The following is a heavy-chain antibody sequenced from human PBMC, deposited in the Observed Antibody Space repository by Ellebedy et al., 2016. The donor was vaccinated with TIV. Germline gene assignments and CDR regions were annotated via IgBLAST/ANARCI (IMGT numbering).Heavy chain of an antibody. J-gene: IGHJ5*02. Sequence: SETLSLTCVVYGGSFSSYFWSWIRQPPGKGLEWIGEINHSGSANYNPSLKSRVSLSIDTSKNQFSLKLRSVTAADAAVYYCARGGLGSYGSGSWFDPWGQGTPVTVSS. D-gene: IGHD3-10*01. CDR3: ARGGLGSYGSGSWFDP. CDR2: INHSGSA. V-gene: IGHV4-34*01. CDR1: GGSFSSYF.